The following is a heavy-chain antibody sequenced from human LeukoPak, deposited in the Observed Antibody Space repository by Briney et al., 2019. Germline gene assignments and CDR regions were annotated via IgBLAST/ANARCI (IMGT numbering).Heavy chain of an antibody. CDR1: GYTFTGYY. CDR2: INPNNGGT. CDR3: ARARITYYYDSSGYYSLFH. J-gene: IGHJ4*02. V-gene: IGHV1-2*06. Sequence: GASVKVSCNASGYTFTGYYMHWVRQAPGQGLEWMGRINPNNGGTNYAQKFQGRVTMTRDTSISTAYMELSRLRSDDTAVYYCARARITYYYDSSGYYSLFHWGQGTLVTVSS. D-gene: IGHD3-22*01.